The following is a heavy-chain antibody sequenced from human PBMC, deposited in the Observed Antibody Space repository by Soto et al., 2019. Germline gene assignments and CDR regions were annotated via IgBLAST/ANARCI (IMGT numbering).Heavy chain of an antibody. V-gene: IGHV1-18*01. CDR1: GYTFTSYG. CDR2: ISAYNGNT. CDR3: AKLAVVVVADYYYYYGMDV. Sequence: QVQLVQSGAEVKKPGASVKVSCKASGYTFTSYGISWVRQAPGQGLEWMGWISAYNGNTNYAQKLQGRVTMTTDTSTSTAYMERRSLRSDDTAVYYCAKLAVVVVADYYYYYGMDVWGQGTTVTVSS. J-gene: IGHJ6*02. D-gene: IGHD2-15*01.